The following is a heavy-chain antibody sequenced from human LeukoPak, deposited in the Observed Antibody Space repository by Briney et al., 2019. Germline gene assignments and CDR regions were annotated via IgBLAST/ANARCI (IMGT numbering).Heavy chain of an antibody. CDR2: IYYSGST. J-gene: IGHJ4*02. D-gene: IGHD3-22*01. CDR3: ARQSSMIVVVITPNYFDY. Sequence: SETLSLTCTVSGGSISSGDYYWSWIRQPPGKGLEWIGYIYYSGSTYYNPSLKSRVTISVDTSKNQFSLKLSSVTAADTAVYYCARQSSMIVVVITPNYFDYWGQGTLVTVSS. CDR1: GGSISSGDYY. V-gene: IGHV4-30-4*01.